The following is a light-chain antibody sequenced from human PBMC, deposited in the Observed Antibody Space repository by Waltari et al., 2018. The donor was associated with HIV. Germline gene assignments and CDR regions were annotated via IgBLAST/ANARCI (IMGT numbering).Light chain of an antibody. CDR3: SSYTSINTWV. Sequence: QSALTQPASVSGSPGQSIAISCTGTSSDVGTYNLVSWYQQTPAKAPKLMIYEVTNRPSGVSNRFSGSKSGNTASLTISGLQAEDEADYYCSSYTSINTWVFGGGTKLTVL. CDR2: EVT. J-gene: IGLJ3*02. V-gene: IGLV2-14*02. CDR1: SSDVGTYNL.